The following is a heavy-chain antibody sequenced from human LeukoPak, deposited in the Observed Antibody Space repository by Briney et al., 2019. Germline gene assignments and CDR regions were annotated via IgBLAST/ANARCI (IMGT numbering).Heavy chain of an antibody. V-gene: IGHV4-31*03. J-gene: IGHJ4*02. D-gene: IGHD4-17*01. CDR3: ARGGYGDYLYFDY. CDR1: GGSISSGGYY. Sequence: TLSLTCTVSGGSISSGGYYWSWIRQHPGKGLEWIRYFYSPASTSYYPSLKTRVPISVDTSNNQFSLKLSSVTAADTAVYYCARGGYGDYLYFDYWGQGTLVTVSS. CDR2: FYSPAST.